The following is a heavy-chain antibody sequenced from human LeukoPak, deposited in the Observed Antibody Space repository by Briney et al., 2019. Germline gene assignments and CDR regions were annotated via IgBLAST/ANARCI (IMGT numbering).Heavy chain of an antibody. V-gene: IGHV1-2*02. CDR1: GYTFTGYY. Sequence: ASVKVSCKASGYTFTGYYMHWVRQAPGQGLEWMGWINPNSGGTNYAQKFQGRVTMTRDTSISTAYMELSRLRSDDTAVYYCARGPYYDILTGSLNAFDIWGQGTMVTVSS. J-gene: IGHJ3*02. CDR2: INPNSGGT. D-gene: IGHD3-9*01. CDR3: ARGPYYDILTGSLNAFDI.